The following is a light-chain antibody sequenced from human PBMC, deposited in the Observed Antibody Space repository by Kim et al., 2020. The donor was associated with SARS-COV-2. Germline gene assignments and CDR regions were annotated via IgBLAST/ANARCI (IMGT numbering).Light chain of an antibody. CDR3: NSRDSSGDHVV. CDR2: GKY. V-gene: IGLV3-19*01. CDR1: SRRNYY. J-gene: IGLJ3*02. Sequence: SSELTQDPAESVALGQTVRLTCQGDSRRNYYATWYQQRTGQATVLVLYGKYNRPSEIPDRFSGSASGNTASLTNTGAQTEDEADYYCNSRDSSGDHVVFGGGTQLTVL.